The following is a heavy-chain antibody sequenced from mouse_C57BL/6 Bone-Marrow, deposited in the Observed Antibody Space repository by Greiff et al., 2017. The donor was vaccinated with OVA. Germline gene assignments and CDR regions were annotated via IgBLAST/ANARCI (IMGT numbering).Heavy chain of an antibody. D-gene: IGHD2-4*01. CDR3: ARDRYYDYDWFAY. V-gene: IGHV3-6*01. CDR1: GYSITSGYY. Sequence: EVHLVESGPGLVKPSQSLSLTCSVTGYSITSGYYWNWIRQFPGNKLEWMGYISYDGSNNYNPSLKNRISITRDTSKNQFFLKLNSVTTEDTATYYCARDRYYDYDWFAYWGQGTLVTVSA. J-gene: IGHJ3*01. CDR2: ISYDGSN.